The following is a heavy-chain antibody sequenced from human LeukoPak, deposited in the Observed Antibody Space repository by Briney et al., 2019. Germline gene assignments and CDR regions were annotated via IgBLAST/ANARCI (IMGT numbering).Heavy chain of an antibody. V-gene: IGHV1-46*01. CDR1: GYTFTSYY. D-gene: IGHD1-14*01. J-gene: IGHJ4*02. Sequence: GASVKVSCKASGYTFTSYYMHWVRQAPGQGLEWMGIINPSGGSTSYAQKFQGRVTMTRDMSTSTVYMELSSLRSEDTAVYYCARDRGNPVTFDYWGQGTLVTVSS. CDR3: ARDRGNPVTFDY. CDR2: INPSGGST.